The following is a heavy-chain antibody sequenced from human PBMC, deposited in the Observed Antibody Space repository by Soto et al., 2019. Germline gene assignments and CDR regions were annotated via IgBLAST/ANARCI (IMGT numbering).Heavy chain of an antibody. D-gene: IGHD3-10*01. V-gene: IGHV4-59*08. J-gene: IGHJ3*02. Sequence: QVHLQESGPGLVKPSETLSLTCTVSGDSISGYYWNWIRQPPGKGLEWIGYVYHSGRNNYNPSLKSRVTMSVDTSKNQFSLTLSSVTAADTAVYFCARRGFSHDAFDIWGQGTMVPVSS. CDR1: GDSISGYY. CDR2: VYHSGRN. CDR3: ARRGFSHDAFDI.